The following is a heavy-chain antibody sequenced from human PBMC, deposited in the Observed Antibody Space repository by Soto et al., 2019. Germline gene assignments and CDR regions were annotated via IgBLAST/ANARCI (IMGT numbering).Heavy chain of an antibody. CDR2: INPNSGGT. CDR1: GYTFTGYY. J-gene: IGHJ6*02. V-gene: IGHV1-2*04. D-gene: IGHD6-19*01. CDR3: ARDRVAGSYYYYGMDV. Sequence: GASVKVSCKASGYTFTGYYMHWVRQAPGQGLEWMGWINPNSGGTNYAQKFQGWVTMTRDTSISTAYMELSRLRSDDTAVYYCARDRVAGSYYYYGMDVWGQGTTVTVSS.